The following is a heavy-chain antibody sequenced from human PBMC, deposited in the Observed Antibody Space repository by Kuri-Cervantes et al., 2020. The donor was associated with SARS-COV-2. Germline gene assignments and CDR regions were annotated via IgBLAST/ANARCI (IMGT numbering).Heavy chain of an antibody. Sequence: GESLKISCAASGFTFSSYSMNWVRQAPGKGLEWVSYISSSSSTIYYADSVKGRFTISRDNAKNSLYLQMNSLRADDTAVYYCARVRTYCSSTSCYTGYFQHWGQGTLVTVSS. J-gene: IGHJ1*01. V-gene: IGHV3-48*01. D-gene: IGHD2-2*02. CDR1: GFTFSSYS. CDR2: ISSSSSTI. CDR3: ARVRTYCSSTSCYTGYFQH.